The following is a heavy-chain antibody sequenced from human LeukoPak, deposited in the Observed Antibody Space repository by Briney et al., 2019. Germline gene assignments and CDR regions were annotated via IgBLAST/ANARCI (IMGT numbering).Heavy chain of an antibody. D-gene: IGHD6-13*01. CDR3: ARGTYSSSWAYYYYYGMDV. V-gene: IGHV4-34*01. J-gene: IGHJ6*02. CDR2: INHSGST. Sequence: SETLSLTCAVYGGSFSGYYWSWIRQPPGNGLEWIGEINHSGSTNYNPSLKSRVTISVDTSKNQFSPKLSSVTAADTAVYYCARGTYSSSWAYYYYYGMDVWGQGTTVTVSS. CDR1: GGSFSGYY.